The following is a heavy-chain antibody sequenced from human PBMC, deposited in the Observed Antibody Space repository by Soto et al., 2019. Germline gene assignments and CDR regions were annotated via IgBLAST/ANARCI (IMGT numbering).Heavy chain of an antibody. D-gene: IGHD3-9*01. CDR2: ISGSGLST. Sequence: DVQLLEFGGDLVQPGGSLRLSCVASGFTFSNSAMSWVRQAPGKGLEWVSSISGSGLSTYYADSVKGRFTISRDNSKNTLYLQMNSLRADDTAVYYCAKDRSGFSFWGQGNLVTVSS. J-gene: IGHJ4*02. CDR3: AKDRSGFSF. V-gene: IGHV3-23*01. CDR1: GFTFSNSA.